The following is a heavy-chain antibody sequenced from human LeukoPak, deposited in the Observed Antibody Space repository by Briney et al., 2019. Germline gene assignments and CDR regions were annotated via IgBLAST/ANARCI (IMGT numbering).Heavy chain of an antibody. J-gene: IGHJ4*02. V-gene: IGHV5-51*01. Sequence: GESLKISCKGSGYSFTSYWIGWVRQMPGKGLEWMGIIYPGDSDTRYSPSFQGQVTISADKSISTAYLQWSSLKASDTAMYYCARSGCGYSYGPRTCFDYWGQGTLVTVSS. D-gene: IGHD5-18*01. CDR1: GYSFTSYW. CDR3: ARSGCGYSYGPRTCFDY. CDR2: IYPGDSDT.